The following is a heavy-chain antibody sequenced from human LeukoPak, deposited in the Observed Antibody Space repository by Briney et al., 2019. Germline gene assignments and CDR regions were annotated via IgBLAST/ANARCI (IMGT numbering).Heavy chain of an antibody. V-gene: IGHV1-2*06. D-gene: IGHD3-10*01. J-gene: IGHJ6*03. CDR3: ARITMVRGVKGMYYYYYMDV. Sequence: GASVKVSCKASGYTFTGYYMHWVRQAPGQGLEWVGRINPNSGGTNYAQKVQGRVTMTRDTSISTAYMELSRLRSDDTAVYYCARITMVRGVKGMYYYYYMDVWGKGTTVTVSS. CDR2: INPNSGGT. CDR1: GYTFTGYY.